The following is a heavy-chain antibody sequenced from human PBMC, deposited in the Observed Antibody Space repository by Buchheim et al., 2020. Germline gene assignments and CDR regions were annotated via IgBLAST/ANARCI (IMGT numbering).Heavy chain of an antibody. V-gene: IGHV3-30-3*01. CDR2: ISYDGSNK. D-gene: IGHD1-26*01. Sequence: QVQLVESGGGVVQPGRSLRLSCAASGFTFSSYAMHWVRQAPGKGLEWVAVISYDGSNKYYADSVKGRFTISRDNSKNTLYLQMNSLRAEDTAVYYCARDLSHYYDYYYGMDVWGQGTT. CDR3: ARDLSHYYDYYYGMDV. J-gene: IGHJ6*02. CDR1: GFTFSSYA.